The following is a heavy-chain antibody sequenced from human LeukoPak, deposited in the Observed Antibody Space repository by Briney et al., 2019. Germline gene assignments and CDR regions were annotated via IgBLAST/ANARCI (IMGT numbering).Heavy chain of an antibody. V-gene: IGHV3-30*04. D-gene: IGHD6-13*01. J-gene: IGHJ4*02. Sequence: GGSLRLSCAASGFTFSKYAMHWVRQAPGKGLEWVAVISSDGSNKHFGDSVKGRFTISRDNSKNTLYLQMNSLRAEDTAVYYCAKPEDRYSSPDYWGQGTLVTVSS. CDR1: GFTFSKYA. CDR3: AKPEDRYSSPDY. CDR2: ISSDGSNK.